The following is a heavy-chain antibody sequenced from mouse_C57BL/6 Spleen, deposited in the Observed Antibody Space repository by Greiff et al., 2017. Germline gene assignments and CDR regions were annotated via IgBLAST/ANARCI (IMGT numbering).Heavy chain of an antibody. CDR2: INPYNGGT. CDR3: ARRRSSYDYLDY. Sequence: EVQLVESGPVLVKPGASVKMSCKASGYTFTDYYMNWVKQSHGKSLEWIGVINPYNGGTSYNQKFKGKATLTVDKSSSTAYMELNSLTSDDSAVYYCARRRSSYDYLDYWGQGTTLTVSS. J-gene: IGHJ2*01. V-gene: IGHV1-19*01. CDR1: GYTFTDYY. D-gene: IGHD2-3*01.